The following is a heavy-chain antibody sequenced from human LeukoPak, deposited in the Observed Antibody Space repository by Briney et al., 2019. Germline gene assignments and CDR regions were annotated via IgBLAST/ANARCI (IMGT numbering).Heavy chain of an antibody. CDR1: GGSIDSFY. D-gene: IGHD3-16*02. V-gene: IGHV4-59*12. Sequence: SETLSLTCSVSGGSIDSFYWSWIRQSPGRGLEWIGYMYFTGITNYNPTLRSRVTISIDTSKNQFSLRLSSVTAADTAVYYCARALDYVWGSYRQPSDYWGQGTLVTVSS. CDR2: MYFTGIT. CDR3: ARALDYVWGSYRQPSDY. J-gene: IGHJ4*02.